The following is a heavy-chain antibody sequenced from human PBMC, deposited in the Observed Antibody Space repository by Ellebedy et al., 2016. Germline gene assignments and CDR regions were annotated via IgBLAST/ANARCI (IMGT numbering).Heavy chain of an antibody. V-gene: IGHV3-21*01. J-gene: IGHJ3*01. CDR2: ISSSGTSV. D-gene: IGHD1-7*01. CDR3: AREGWNFEAFDF. CDR1: GFIFSDYR. Sequence: GESLKISXVASGFIFSDYRMNWVRQAPGKGLEWVSSISSSGTSVYDADSLKGRFIISRDNARNSLFLQMTSLRAEDTAVYYCAREGWNFEAFDFWGQGTMVTVSS.